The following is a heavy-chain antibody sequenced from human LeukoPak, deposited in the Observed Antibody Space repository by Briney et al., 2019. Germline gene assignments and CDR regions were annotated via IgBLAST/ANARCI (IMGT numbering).Heavy chain of an antibody. V-gene: IGHV1-2*06. CDR1: GYTFTGYY. D-gene: IGHD3-3*01. J-gene: IGHJ4*02. Sequence: ASVKVSCKASGYTFTGYYMHWVRQAPGQGLEWMGRINPNSGGTNYAQKFQGRVTMTRDTSISTAYMELSRLRSDDTAVYYCATDLYDFWSGYYTYYFDYWGQGTLVTVSS. CDR3: ATDLYDFWSGYYTYYFDY. CDR2: INPNSGGT.